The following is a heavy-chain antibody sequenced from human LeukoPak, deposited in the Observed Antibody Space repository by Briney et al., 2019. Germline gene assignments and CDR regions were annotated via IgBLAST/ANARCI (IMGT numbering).Heavy chain of an antibody. CDR1: GYTFTSYA. V-gene: IGHV7-4-1*02. CDR2: INTNTGNP. D-gene: IGHD3-16*02. Sequence: ASVKVSCKASGYTFTSYAMNWVRQAPGQGLEWMGWINTNTGNPTYAQGLTGRFVFSLDTSVSTAYLQISSLKAEDTAVYYCARVGENYVWGSYRRYYYYMDVWGKGTTVTVSS. J-gene: IGHJ6*03. CDR3: ARVGENYVWGSYRRYYYYMDV.